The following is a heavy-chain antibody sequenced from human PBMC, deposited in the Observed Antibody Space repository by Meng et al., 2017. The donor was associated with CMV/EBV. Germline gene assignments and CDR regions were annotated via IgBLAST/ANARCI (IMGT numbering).Heavy chain of an antibody. J-gene: IGHJ6*02. V-gene: IGHV4-31*03. CDR3: ARDTVSTYYYYGLDV. CDR1: GCSISSGGYY. Sequence: LRLSCTVSGCSISSGGYYWSWIRQHPGKGLAWIVYIYYSESTYYNPSPKSRVTISVDTSKNQFSLKLSSGTAADTAVYYCARDTVSTYYYYGLDVWGQGTTVTVSS. D-gene: IGHD4-11*01. CDR2: IYYSEST.